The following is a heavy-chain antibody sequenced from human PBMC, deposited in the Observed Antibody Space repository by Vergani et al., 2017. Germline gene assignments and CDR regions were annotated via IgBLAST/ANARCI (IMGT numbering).Heavy chain of an antibody. D-gene: IGHD5-24*01. CDR2: IWYDGSNK. J-gene: IGHJ4*02. V-gene: IGHV3-33*01. CDR3: ARDLDGEGSSPFDY. Sequence: QVQLVESGGGVVQPGRSLRLSCAASGFTFSSYGMHWVRQAPGKGLEWVAVIWYDGSNKYYADSVKGRFTISRDNSKNTLYLQMNSLRAEDTAVYYCARDLDGEGSSPFDYWGQGTLVTVSS. CDR1: GFTFSSYG.